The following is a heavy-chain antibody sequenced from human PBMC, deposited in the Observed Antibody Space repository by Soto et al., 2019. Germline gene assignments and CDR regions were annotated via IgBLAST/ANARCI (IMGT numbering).Heavy chain of an antibody. CDR3: ARKSGDYYGSGSYPYFDY. D-gene: IGHD3-10*01. CDR2: ISAYNGNT. CDR1: GYTFTSYG. Sequence: ASVKVSCKASGYTFTSYGISWVRQAPGQGLEWMGWISAYNGNTNYAQKLQGRVTMTTDTSTSTAYMELRSLRSEDTAVYYCARKSGDYYGSGSYPYFDYWGQGTLVTVSS. J-gene: IGHJ4*02. V-gene: IGHV1-18*01.